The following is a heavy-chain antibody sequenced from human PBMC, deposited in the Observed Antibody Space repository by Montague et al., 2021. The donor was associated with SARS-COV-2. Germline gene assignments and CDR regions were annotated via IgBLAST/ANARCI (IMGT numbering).Heavy chain of an antibody. CDR2: IYACGST. Sequence: SETLSLTCSISGVSITGYYWSWVRQPAGTGLEWIGHIYACGSTNYSPSLTSRVRLSIDNPKNQFSLKLESLTAADTAVYYCLRDGGNWYYFDYWGQGALVTVSS. CDR3: LRDGGNWYYFDY. D-gene: IGHD3-16*01. J-gene: IGHJ4*02. CDR1: GVSITGYY. V-gene: IGHV4-4*07.